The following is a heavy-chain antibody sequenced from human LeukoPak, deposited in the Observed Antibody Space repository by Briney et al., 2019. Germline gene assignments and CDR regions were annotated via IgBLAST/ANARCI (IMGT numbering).Heavy chain of an antibody. J-gene: IGHJ4*02. CDR1: GFTFTSSA. Sequence: GTSVKVSCKASGFTFTSSAVQWVRQARGQRLEWIGWIVVGSGNTNYAQKFQERVTITRDMSTSTAYMELSSLRSEDTAVYYCAADGGQQLALDYWGQGTLVTVSS. CDR2: IVVGSGNT. V-gene: IGHV1-58*01. D-gene: IGHD6-13*01. CDR3: AADGGQQLALDY.